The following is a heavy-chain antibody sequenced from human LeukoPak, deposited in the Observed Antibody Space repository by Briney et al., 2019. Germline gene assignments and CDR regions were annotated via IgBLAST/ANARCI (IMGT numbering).Heavy chain of an antibody. CDR2: IYIGGNT. J-gene: IGHJ4*02. CDR1: GFTFSSFA. V-gene: IGHV3-23*03. CDR3: VRGDGYNFFDY. D-gene: IGHD5-24*01. Sequence: GGSLRLSCAASGFTFSSFAMSGVRQAPGKGLEWGSVIYIGGNTYYAESVKGRFTISRDNSENTLYLQLNSLRAEDTAVYYCVRGDGYNFFDYWGQGTLVTVSS.